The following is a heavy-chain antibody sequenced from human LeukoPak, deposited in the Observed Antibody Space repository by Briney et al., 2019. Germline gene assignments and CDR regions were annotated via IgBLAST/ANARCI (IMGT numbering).Heavy chain of an antibody. Sequence: SQTLSLTCTVSGGSISSGGYYWSWIRQHPGKGLEWIGYIYYSGSTYYNPSLKSRVTISVDTSKNQFSLKLSSVTAADTAVYYCARNYDFWRGPFLMDVWGQGTTVTVSS. D-gene: IGHD3-3*01. V-gene: IGHV4-31*03. J-gene: IGHJ6*02. CDR2: IYYSGST. CDR3: ARNYDFWRGPFLMDV. CDR1: GGSISSGGYY.